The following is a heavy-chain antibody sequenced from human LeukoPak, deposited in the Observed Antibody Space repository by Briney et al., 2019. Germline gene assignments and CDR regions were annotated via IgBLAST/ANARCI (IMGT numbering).Heavy chain of an antibody. CDR2: IIPIFGTA. D-gene: IGHD4-17*01. CDR1: GGTFSSYA. Sequence: SVKVSCKASGGTFSSYAISWVRQAPGQGLEWMGGIIPIFGTANYAQKFQGRVTITADESTSTAYMELSSRRSEDTAVYYCQTVTTSDAFDIWGQGTMVTVSS. V-gene: IGHV1-69*01. CDR3: QTVTTSDAFDI. J-gene: IGHJ3*02.